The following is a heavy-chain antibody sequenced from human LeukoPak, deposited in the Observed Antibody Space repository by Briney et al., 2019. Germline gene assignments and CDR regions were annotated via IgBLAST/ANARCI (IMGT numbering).Heavy chain of an antibody. V-gene: IGHV3-7*05. J-gene: IGHJ6*02. Sequence: PGGSLRLSCAASGFTFSNYWMSWVRQAPGKGLGWVANIKQDGSEEVYVDSLKGRFTISRDNAKNSLFLQMNTLRAEDTAVYYCARDPYSSTWSYGMDVWGQGTTVTVSS. CDR1: GFTFSNYW. CDR2: IKQDGSEE. D-gene: IGHD6-6*01. CDR3: ARDPYSSTWSYGMDV.